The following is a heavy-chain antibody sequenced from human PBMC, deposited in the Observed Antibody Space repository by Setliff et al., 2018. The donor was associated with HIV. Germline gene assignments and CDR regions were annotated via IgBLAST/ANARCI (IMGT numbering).Heavy chain of an antibody. V-gene: IGHV4-4*02. J-gene: IGHJ4*02. CDR1: GVSIGSSNW. CDR2: VSHSGST. D-gene: IGHD3-16*01. Sequence: SETLSLTCAVSGVSIGSSNWWTWVRQPPGKGLEWIGEVSHSGSTNYNPSLKSRVTISVVTSKNQFSLKLSSVTAADTAVYYCARGTLYYDYVWGTPFPFDYWGQGTLVTVSS. CDR3: ARGTLYYDYVWGTPFPFDY.